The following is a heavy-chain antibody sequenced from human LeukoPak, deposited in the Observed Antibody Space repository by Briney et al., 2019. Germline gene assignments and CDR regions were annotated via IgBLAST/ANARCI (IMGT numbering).Heavy chain of an antibody. D-gene: IGHD3-22*01. J-gene: IGHJ4*02. Sequence: PGGSLRLSCAASGFTFSSYAMSWVRPAPGRRLEWVSAISGSGGSTYYADSVKGRFTISRDNSKNTLYLQMNSLRAEDTAVYYCAKDRSYYDSSGYYDYWGLGTLVTVSS. V-gene: IGHV3-23*01. CDR2: ISGSGGST. CDR3: AKDRSYYDSSGYYDY. CDR1: GFTFSSYA.